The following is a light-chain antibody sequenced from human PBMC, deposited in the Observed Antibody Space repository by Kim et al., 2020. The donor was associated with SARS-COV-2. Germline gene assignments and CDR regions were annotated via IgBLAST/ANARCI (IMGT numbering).Light chain of an antibody. J-gene: IGLJ2*01. Sequence: PGGTVTLTCASRAGAVTSAYYPNWFQQKPGQAPRSLIYNTDNKHSWTPARFSGSLLGGRAALTLSGVQPEDEADYYCLLFNGGAPVFGGGTQLTVL. CDR2: NTD. V-gene: IGLV7-43*01. CDR1: AGAVTSAYY. CDR3: LLFNGGAPV.